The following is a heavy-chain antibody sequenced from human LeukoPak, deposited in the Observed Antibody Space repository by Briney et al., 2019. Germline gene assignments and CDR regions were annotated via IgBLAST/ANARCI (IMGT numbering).Heavy chain of an antibody. CDR2: INWNGGST. J-gene: IGHJ4*02. Sequence: GGSLRLSCAASGFTFDDYGMSWVRQAPGKGLEWVSGINWNGGSTGYADSVKGRFTISRDNAKNSLSLQMNSLRAEDTAVYYCARGRSTWHLDYWGQGTLVTVSS. D-gene: IGHD1-26*01. CDR1: GFTFDDYG. CDR3: ARGRSTWHLDY. V-gene: IGHV3-20*04.